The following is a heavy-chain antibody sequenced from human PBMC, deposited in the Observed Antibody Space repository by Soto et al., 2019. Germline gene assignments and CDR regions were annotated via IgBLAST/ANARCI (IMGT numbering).Heavy chain of an antibody. D-gene: IGHD4-4*01. CDR1: GDSVSSNSAA. J-gene: IGHJ4*02. V-gene: IGHV6-1*01. Sequence: SQTLSLTCAISGDSVSSNSAAWNWIRQSPSRGLEWLGRTYYRSKWYNDYAVSVKSRITINPDTSKNQFSLQLNSVTPEDTAVYYCARDSQRNPIHPPLFDYWGQGTLVTVSS. CDR3: ARDSQRNPIHPPLFDY. CDR2: TYYRSKWYN.